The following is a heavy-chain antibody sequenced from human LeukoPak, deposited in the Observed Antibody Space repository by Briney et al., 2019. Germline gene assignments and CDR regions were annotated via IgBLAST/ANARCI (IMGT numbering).Heavy chain of an antibody. V-gene: IGHV4-31*03. CDR3: ARGMDIVVVTATPNWFDP. CDR1: GGSISSGGYY. D-gene: IGHD2-21*02. CDR2: IYYSEST. J-gene: IGHJ5*02. Sequence: SETLSLTCTVSGGSISSGGYYWSWIRQHPGKGLEWVGYIYYSESTYYNPSLKSRVTISVDTSKNQFSLKLSSVTAADTAVYYCARGMDIVVVTATPNWFDPWGQGTLVTVSS.